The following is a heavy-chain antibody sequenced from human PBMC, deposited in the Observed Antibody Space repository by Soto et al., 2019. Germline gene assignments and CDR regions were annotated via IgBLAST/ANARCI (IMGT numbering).Heavy chain of an antibody. CDR3: AKAGNFYYDSPSDP. V-gene: IGHV3-30*18. J-gene: IGHJ5*02. CDR1: GFTFSSYG. Sequence: GSLRLSCAASGFTFSSYGMHWVRQAPGKGLEWVAVISYDGSNKYYADSVKGRFTISRDNSKNTLYLQMNSLRAEDMAVYYCAKAGNFYYDSPSDPWGQGTLVTVSS. CDR2: ISYDGSNK. D-gene: IGHD3-3*01.